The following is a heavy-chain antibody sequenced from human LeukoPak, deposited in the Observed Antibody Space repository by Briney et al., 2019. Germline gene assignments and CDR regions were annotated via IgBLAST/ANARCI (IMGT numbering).Heavy chain of an antibody. CDR2: VYYSGST. CDR3: ARHRTYYPGSGTYFPDF. CDR1: GGSISSSSYF. D-gene: IGHD3-10*01. V-gene: IGHV4-39*01. J-gene: IGHJ4*02. Sequence: MPSETLSLSCTVSGGSISSSSYFWGWIRQPPGKGLEWIGHVYYSGSTYYNPSLKSRVTISADTSKSQFSLRLRSVTAADTAVYYCARHRTYYPGSGTYFPDFWGQGTLVAVSS.